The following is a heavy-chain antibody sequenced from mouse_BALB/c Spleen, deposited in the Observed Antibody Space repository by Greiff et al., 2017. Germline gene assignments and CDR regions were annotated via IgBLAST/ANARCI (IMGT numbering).Heavy chain of an antibody. CDR2: ISSGSSTI. CDR1: GFTFSSFG. V-gene: IGHV5-17*02. J-gene: IGHJ4*01. Sequence: EVKLVESGGGLVQPGGSRKLSCAASGFTFSSFGMHWVRQAPEKGLEWVAYISSGSSTIYYADTVKRRFTISRDNPKNTLFLQMTSLRSEDTAMYYCARQLGPGAMDYWGQGTSVTVSS. D-gene: IGHD3-1*01. CDR3: ARQLGPGAMDY.